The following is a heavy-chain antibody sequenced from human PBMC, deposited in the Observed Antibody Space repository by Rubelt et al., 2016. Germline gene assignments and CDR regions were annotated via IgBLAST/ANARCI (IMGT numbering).Heavy chain of an antibody. D-gene: IGHD3-10*01. CDR3: ARDSEVRGAYYYYGMDV. Sequence: QLQLQESGPGLVKPSETLSLTCTVSGGSISSSSYYWGWIRQPPGKGLEWIGYIYYSGSTYYNPSLKSRVTISVDTSKNRLSRKLRSGTAADTAVYYCARDSEVRGAYYYYGMDVWGQGTTVTVSS. V-gene: IGHV4-39*07. J-gene: IGHJ6*02. CDR1: GGSISSSSYY. CDR2: IYYSGST.